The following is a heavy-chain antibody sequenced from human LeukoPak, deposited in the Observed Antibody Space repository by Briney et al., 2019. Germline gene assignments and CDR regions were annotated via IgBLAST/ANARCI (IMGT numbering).Heavy chain of an antibody. CDR3: ARGGRYDILTGLDAFDI. J-gene: IGHJ3*02. CDR1: GFTFSSNG. V-gene: IGHV3-30*02. Sequence: GGSLRLSCAASGFTFSSNGMHWVRQAPGKGLEWVAFIRYDGTKKHYADSVKGRFTISRDNSKNTLYLQMNSLRAEDTAVYYCARGGRYDILTGLDAFDIWGQGIMVTVSS. CDR2: IRYDGTKK. D-gene: IGHD3-9*01.